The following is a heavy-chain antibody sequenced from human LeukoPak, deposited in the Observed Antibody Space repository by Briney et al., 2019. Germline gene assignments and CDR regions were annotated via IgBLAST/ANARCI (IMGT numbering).Heavy chain of an antibody. Sequence: GGSLRLSCAASGFTFISYEVNWVRQAPGKGLEWVSYISSNGDAIDHADSVKGRFTISRDNAKTSVYLQMHSLRVEDTAVYYCAELGITMIGGVWGKGTTVTISS. CDR1: GFTFISYE. D-gene: IGHD3-10*02. J-gene: IGHJ6*04. CDR3: AELGITMIGGV. V-gene: IGHV3-48*03. CDR2: ISSNGDAI.